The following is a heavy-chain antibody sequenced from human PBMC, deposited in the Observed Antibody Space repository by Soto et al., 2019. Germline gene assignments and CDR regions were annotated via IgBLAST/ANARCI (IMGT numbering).Heavy chain of an antibody. CDR2: IYHSGST. CDR1: GGSISSSNW. Sequence: ASETLSLTCAVSGGSISSSNWWSWVRQPPGKGLEWIGEIYHSGSTNYNPSLKSRATISVDKSKNQFSLKLSSVTAADAAVYYCASTNCISTSCYYDYWGQGTLVTVSS. CDR3: ASTNCISTSCYYDY. D-gene: IGHD2-2*01. V-gene: IGHV4-4*02. J-gene: IGHJ4*02.